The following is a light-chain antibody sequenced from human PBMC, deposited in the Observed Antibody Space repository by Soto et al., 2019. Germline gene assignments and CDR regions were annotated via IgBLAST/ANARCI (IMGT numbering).Light chain of an antibody. CDR2: TNN. CDR3: ASRDDRRNGPSYG. CDR1: TSNIGSNP. V-gene: IGLV1-44*01. J-gene: IGLJ1*01. Sequence: LTQPPSVSGTPGQTVTISCSGSTSNIGSNPVNWYQQLPGTAPRVLTSTNNQRPSGVPDRFSGSRSGTSASLAISGLQFEDEADYYCASRDDRRNGPSYGFGTVTKVAVL.